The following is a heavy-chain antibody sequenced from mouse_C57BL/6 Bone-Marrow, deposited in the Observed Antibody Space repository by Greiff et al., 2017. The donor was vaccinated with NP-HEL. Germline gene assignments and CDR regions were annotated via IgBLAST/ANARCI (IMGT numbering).Heavy chain of an antibody. D-gene: IGHD2-3*01. CDR3: AREGPGYYVNYFDY. Sequence: QVQLQQSGAELARPGASVKLSCKASGYTFTSYGISWVKQRTGQGLEWIGEIYPRSGNTYYNEKFKGKATLTVDKSSSTAYMLLSSLTSEDSAVYFCAREGPGYYVNYFDYWGQGTTLTVSS. CDR2: IYPRSGNT. J-gene: IGHJ2*01. V-gene: IGHV1-81*01. CDR1: GYTFTSYG.